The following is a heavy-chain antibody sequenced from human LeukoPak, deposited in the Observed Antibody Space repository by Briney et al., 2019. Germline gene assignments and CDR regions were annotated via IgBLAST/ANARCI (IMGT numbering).Heavy chain of an antibody. CDR1: GFNFTTYG. J-gene: IGHJ4*02. CDR2: ISGSSDYT. Sequence: GGPLRLSCAASGFNFTTYGMNWVRLAPGKGLEWVSSISGSSDYTYYADSVTGRFTISRDNAKNSLYLQMNSLGAEDTAVYYCAQLKLGTQDYWGQGTLVTVSS. CDR3: AQLKLGTQDY. D-gene: IGHD7-27*01. V-gene: IGHV3-21*01.